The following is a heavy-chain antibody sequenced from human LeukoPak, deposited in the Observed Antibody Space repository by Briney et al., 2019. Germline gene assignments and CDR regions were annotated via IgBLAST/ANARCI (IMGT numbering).Heavy chain of an antibody. CDR3: ARDQTYDSSRDPFS. J-gene: IGHJ4*02. CDR2: ISAYNGNT. CDR1: GYTFTSYS. V-gene: IGHV1-18*01. D-gene: IGHD3-22*01. Sequence: ASVKVSCKASGYTFTSYSISWVRQAPGQGLEWMGWISAYNGNTNYAQKLQGRVTMTTDTSTSTAYMELRSLRSDDTAVYYCARDQTYDSSRDPFSWGQGTLVTVSS.